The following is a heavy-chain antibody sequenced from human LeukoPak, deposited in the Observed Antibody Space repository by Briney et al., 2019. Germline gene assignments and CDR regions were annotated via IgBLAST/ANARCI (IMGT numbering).Heavy chain of an antibody. CDR2: ISGSGDST. J-gene: IGHJ3*02. CDR3: AKGSYAFDI. V-gene: IGHV3-23*01. Sequence: GGTLRLSCAASRFTFRSYGMTWVRQAPGKGLEWVSTISGSGDSTYYADSVKGRFTISRDNSKNTLYLQMNSLRAEGTAVYYCAKGSYAFDIWGQGTMVTVSS. CDR1: RFTFRSYG. D-gene: IGHD3-10*01.